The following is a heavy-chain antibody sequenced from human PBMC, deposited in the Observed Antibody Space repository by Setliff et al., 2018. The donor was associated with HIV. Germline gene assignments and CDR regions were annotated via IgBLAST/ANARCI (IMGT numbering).Heavy chain of an antibody. CDR2: IYPGDSDT. CDR1: GYNFANYW. J-gene: IGHJ3*01. V-gene: IGHV5-51*01. CDR3: ARQPSGFLNPKDSFDF. Sequence: GESLKISCKASGYNFANYWIGWVRQRPGKGLEWMGIIYPGDSDTKYSPSFQGQVSISADKSTSTAFLQWISLKASDTATYYCARQPSGFLNPKDSFDFWGQGARVTVSS.